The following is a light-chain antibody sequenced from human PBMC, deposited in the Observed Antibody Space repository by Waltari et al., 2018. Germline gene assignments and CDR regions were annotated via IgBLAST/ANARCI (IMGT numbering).Light chain of an antibody. CDR2: DDT. V-gene: IGLV3-21*02. CDR3: QMWDSTSDPL. Sequence: SYVVTQPPSVSVAPGQTARITCAGDKIGTQSVHWYQQKPGQAPVLVMYDDTDRPSGIPERCSGASAGNTATLTIRRVEAGDEADYYSQMWDSTSDPLFGVGTKLTVL. CDR1: KIGTQS. J-gene: IGLJ2*01.